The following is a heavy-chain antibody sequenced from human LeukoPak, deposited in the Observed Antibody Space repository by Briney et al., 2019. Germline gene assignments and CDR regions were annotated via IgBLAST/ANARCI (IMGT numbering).Heavy chain of an antibody. D-gene: IGHD1-1*01. J-gene: IGHJ5*02. Sequence: SVEVSCKASGGTFSSYAISWVRQAPGQGLEWMGRIIPIFGTANYAQKFQGRVTITADKSTSTAYMELSSLRSEDTAVHYCARGEVPPSPNWFDPWGQGTLVTVSS. V-gene: IGHV1-69*06. CDR2: IIPIFGTA. CDR3: ARGEVPPSPNWFDP. CDR1: GGTFSSYA.